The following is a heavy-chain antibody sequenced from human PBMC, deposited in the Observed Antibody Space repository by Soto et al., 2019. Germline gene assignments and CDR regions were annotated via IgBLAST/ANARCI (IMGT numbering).Heavy chain of an antibody. V-gene: IGHV4-39*01. CDR3: ARLPADHLWFGEFTYYFDY. J-gene: IGHJ4*02. D-gene: IGHD3-10*01. CDR2: IYYSGST. CDR1: GGSISSSSYY. Sequence: QLQLQESGPGLVKPSETLSLTCTVSGGSISSSSYYWGWIRQPPGKGLEWIGSIYYSGSTYYNPSLKSRVTISVDTSKNQFSLKLSSVTAADTAVYYCARLPADHLWFGEFTYYFDYWGQGTLVTVSS.